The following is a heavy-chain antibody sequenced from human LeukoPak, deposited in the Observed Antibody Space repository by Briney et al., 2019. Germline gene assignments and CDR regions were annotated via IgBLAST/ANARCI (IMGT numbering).Heavy chain of an antibody. J-gene: IGHJ4*02. V-gene: IGHV3-30*01. D-gene: IGHD5-24*01. CDR1: GFTFSSYA. CDR2: ISYDGSNK. Sequence: GGSLRLSCAASGFTFSSYAMHWVRQAPGKGLEWVAVISYDGSNKYYADSVKGRFTISRDNSKNTLYLQMNSLRAEDTAVYYCARGRDGYNPTPLGYWGQGTLVTAPS. CDR3: ARGRDGYNPTPLGY.